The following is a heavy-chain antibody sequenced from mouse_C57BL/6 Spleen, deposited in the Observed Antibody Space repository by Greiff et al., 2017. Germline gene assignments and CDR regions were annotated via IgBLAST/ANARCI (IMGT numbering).Heavy chain of an antibody. CDR2: IRLKSDNYAT. J-gene: IGHJ3*01. CDR1: GFTFSNYW. V-gene: IGHV6-3*01. CDR3: TGSRSAGFAY. Sequence: EVQLVESGGGLVQPGGSMKLSCVASGFTFSNYWMNWVRQSPEKGLEWVAQIRLKSDNYATHYAESVKGRFTISRDDSKSSVYLQMNNLRAEDTGIYYCTGSRSAGFAYWGQGTLVTVSA.